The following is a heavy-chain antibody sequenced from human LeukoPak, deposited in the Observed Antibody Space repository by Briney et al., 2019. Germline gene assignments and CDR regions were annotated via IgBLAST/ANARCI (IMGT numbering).Heavy chain of an antibody. V-gene: IGHV1-8*03. CDR3: ARDTGISHAFDI. D-gene: IGHD2-21*01. Sequence: ASVKVSCKASGYTFTSYDINWVRQATGQGLEWMGWMNPNSGNTGYAQKFQGRVTITRNTSISTAYMELSSLRSEDTAVYYCARDTGISHAFDIWGQGTMVTVSS. CDR1: GYTFTSYD. J-gene: IGHJ3*02. CDR2: MNPNSGNT.